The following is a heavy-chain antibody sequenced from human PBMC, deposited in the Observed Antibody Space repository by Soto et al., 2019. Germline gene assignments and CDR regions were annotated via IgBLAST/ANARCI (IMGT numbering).Heavy chain of an antibody. CDR3: ARDLPIVVVPPARGLFDP. V-gene: IGHV1-69*08. CDR2: IIPILGIT. J-gene: IGHJ5*02. D-gene: IGHD2-2*01. Sequence: QVQLVQSGAEVKKPGSSVKVSCKASGGTFSTFTISWVRQAPGQGLEWMGRIIPILGITNYAQKFQGRVTITADXXTXTXXMEPSSLTSEDTAVYYCARDLPIVVVPPARGLFDPWGQGTLVTVSS. CDR1: GGTFSTFT.